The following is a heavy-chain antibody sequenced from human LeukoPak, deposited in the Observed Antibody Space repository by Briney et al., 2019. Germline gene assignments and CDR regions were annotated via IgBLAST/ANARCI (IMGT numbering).Heavy chain of an antibody. CDR2: INGYNGNT. Sequence: ASVKVSCKASGYTFTDYYMHWVRQAPGQGLEWMGWINGYNGNTNYAQKLQGRVSMTTDTSTNTAYMELRSLRSDDTAEYYCAREGAGSGWPDCWGQGTLVTVSS. V-gene: IGHV1-18*04. CDR1: GYTFTDYY. J-gene: IGHJ4*02. CDR3: AREGAGSGWPDC. D-gene: IGHD6-19*01.